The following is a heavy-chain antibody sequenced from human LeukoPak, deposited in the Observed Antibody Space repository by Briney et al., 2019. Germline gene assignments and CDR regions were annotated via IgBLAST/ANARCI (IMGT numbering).Heavy chain of an antibody. Sequence: GGSLRLSCAASEFTFSSYGMHWVRQAPGKGPEWVAFIQNDGSTKNFADFVKGRFTISRDNSKNTLYLQMNSLRAEDMALYYCAKDRLPYSSSLDYWGQGTLVTVSS. V-gene: IGHV3-30*02. CDR2: IQNDGSTK. D-gene: IGHD6-13*01. CDR3: AKDRLPYSSSLDY. CDR1: EFTFSSYG. J-gene: IGHJ4*02.